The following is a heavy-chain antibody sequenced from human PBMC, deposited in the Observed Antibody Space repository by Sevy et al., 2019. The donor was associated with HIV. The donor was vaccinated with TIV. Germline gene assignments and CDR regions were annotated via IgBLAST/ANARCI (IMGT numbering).Heavy chain of an antibody. CDR3: ANGDSTFYGLDV. V-gene: IGHV3-23*01. J-gene: IGHJ6*02. CDR2: ISGSGGST. Sequence: GGSLRLSCVASGFTFSTYAMSWVRQAPGKGLEWVSAISGSGGSTYSADSVKGRFTISRDKSKNTLYLQLNSLRVEDTAVFYCANGDSTFYGLDVWGQGTTVTVSS. D-gene: IGHD6-13*01. CDR1: GFTFSTYA.